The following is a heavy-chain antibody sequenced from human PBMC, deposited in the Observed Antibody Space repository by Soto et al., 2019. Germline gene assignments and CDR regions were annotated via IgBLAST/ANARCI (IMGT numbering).Heavy chain of an antibody. D-gene: IGHD1-20*01. J-gene: IGHJ4*02. Sequence: PGGSMRLSCAASGFTFSNYAMTWVRQVPGRGLEWVSVITGGGDTAYYADSVKGRFTISRDNSKNTLYLQMNSLRAEDTALYYCAKRDRSNWSYFDYWGQGTLVTSPQ. V-gene: IGHV3-23*01. CDR1: GFTFSNYA. CDR3: AKRDRSNWSYFDY. CDR2: ITGGGDTA.